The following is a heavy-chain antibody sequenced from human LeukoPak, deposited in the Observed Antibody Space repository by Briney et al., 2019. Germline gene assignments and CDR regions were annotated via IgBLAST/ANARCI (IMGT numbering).Heavy chain of an antibody. Sequence: SVTDSCKASGYSFTTYGISGLRQPPGQGRAWIGWINAYNGNTNYAQRLQGRVTMTTDSSTSTAYMELRSLRSDDTAVYYCARDDLRRTDYDFWSGSYYFDYWGQGTLVTVSS. J-gene: IGHJ4*02. CDR3: ARDDLRRTDYDFWSGSYYFDY. CDR2: INAYNGNT. V-gene: IGHV1-18*01. D-gene: IGHD3-3*01. CDR1: GYSFTTYG.